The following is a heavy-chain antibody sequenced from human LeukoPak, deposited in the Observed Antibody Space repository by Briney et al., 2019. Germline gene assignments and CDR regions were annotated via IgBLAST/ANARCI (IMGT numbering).Heavy chain of an antibody. D-gene: IGHD4-23*01. J-gene: IGHJ4*02. CDR2: ISYDGSNK. CDR3: ARDDYGGNSGGFDY. V-gene: IGHV3-30*07. CDR1: GFTFSSYA. Sequence: GRSLRLSCAASGFTFSSYAMHWVRQAPGKGLEWVAVISYDGSNKYYADSVKGRFTISRDNSKNTLYLQMNSLRAEDTAVYYCARDDYGGNSGGFDYWGQGTLVTVSS.